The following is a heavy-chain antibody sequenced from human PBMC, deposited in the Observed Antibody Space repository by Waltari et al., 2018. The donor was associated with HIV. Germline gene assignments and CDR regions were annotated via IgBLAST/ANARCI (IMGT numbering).Heavy chain of an antibody. CDR2: ISYDGSNK. CDR3: AKDGGGYNSFDY. J-gene: IGHJ4*02. Sequence: QVQLVESGGGVVQPGRSLRLSCAASGFTFSSYGMHWVGQAPGKGLEWVAVISYDGSNKYYADSVKGRFTISRDNSKNTLYLQMNSLRAEDTAVYYCAKDGGGYNSFDYWGQGTLVTVSS. V-gene: IGHV3-30*18. D-gene: IGHD5-12*01. CDR1: GFTFSSYG.